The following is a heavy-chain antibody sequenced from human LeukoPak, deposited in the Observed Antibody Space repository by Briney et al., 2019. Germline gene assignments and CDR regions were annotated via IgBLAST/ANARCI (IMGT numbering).Heavy chain of an antibody. CDR1: GVSISSYY. Sequence: SETLSLICTVSGVSISSYYWSWIRQPPGKGLEWIGYIYYSGSTNYNPSLKSRVTISVDTSKNQFSLKLSSVTAADTAVYYCARAEGYSSGLDYWGQGTLVTVSS. CDR2: IYYSGST. V-gene: IGHV4-59*01. D-gene: IGHD6-19*01. CDR3: ARAEGYSSGLDY. J-gene: IGHJ4*02.